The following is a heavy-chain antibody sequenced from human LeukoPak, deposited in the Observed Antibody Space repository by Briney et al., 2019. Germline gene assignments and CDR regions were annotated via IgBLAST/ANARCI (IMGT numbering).Heavy chain of an antibody. CDR2: IYYSGSS. CDR3: ARVPRSYYYYYYMDV. J-gene: IGHJ6*03. V-gene: IGHV4-59*01. CDR1: GGSISGYH. Sequence: SETLSHTCNVSGGSISGYHWSWIRQPPGKGLEWLGYIYYSGSSNYNPSLKSRVTISADTSKNQFSLKLSSVTAADTAVYYCARVPRSYYYYYYMDVWGKGTTVTVSS.